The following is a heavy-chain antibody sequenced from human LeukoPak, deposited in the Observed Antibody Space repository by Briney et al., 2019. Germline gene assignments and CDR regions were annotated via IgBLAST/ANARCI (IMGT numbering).Heavy chain of an antibody. CDR2: ISSSSTI. Sequence: GGSLRFSCAASGFTFSSYSMNWVRQAPGKGLEWVSYISSSSTIYYADSVKGRFTISRDKAKNSLYLQMNSLRAEDTAVYFCASRTSVPGTGPGWGQGTLVTVSS. J-gene: IGHJ4*02. CDR3: ASRTSVPGTGPG. D-gene: IGHD6-13*01. CDR1: GFTFSSYS. V-gene: IGHV3-48*01.